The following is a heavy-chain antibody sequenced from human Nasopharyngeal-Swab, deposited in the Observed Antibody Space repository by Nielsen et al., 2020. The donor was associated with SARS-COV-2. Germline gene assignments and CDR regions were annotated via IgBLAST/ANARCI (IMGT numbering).Heavy chain of an antibody. V-gene: IGHV3-7*03. CDR3: ARLPRNNWRLDS. J-gene: IGHJ4*02. Sequence: GESLKISCAASGFTFGNYWMSWVRRAPGKRLEWVANIKEDGSEKDYVDSVKGRFTISRDNAKNSLYLQMNSLRVEDTAVYFCARLPRNNWRLDSWGQGILVTVSS. CDR1: GFTFGNYW. D-gene: IGHD1-20*01. CDR2: IKEDGSEK.